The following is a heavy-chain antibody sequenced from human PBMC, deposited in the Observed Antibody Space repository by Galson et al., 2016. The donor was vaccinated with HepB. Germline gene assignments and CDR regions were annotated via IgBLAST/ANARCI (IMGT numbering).Heavy chain of an antibody. CDR1: GYSFTGYH. V-gene: IGHV1-2*02. CDR2: INPNNGGT. Sequence: SVKVSCKASGYSFTGYHMHWVRQAPGQGLEWMGWINPNNGGTKHAQKFQGRVTLTRDTSINTAYMELSRLRSDDTAVYYCVRARVGGSPAGCGHWGQGTLVSVSS. J-gene: IGHJ4*02. CDR3: VRARVGGSPAGCGH. D-gene: IGHD1-26*01.